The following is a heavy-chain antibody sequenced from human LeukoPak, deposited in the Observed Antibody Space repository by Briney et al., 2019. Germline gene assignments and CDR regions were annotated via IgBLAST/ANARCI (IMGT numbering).Heavy chain of an antibody. J-gene: IGHJ4*02. D-gene: IGHD3-3*01. CDR3: VRQGANGGYYLFDY. V-gene: IGHV4-39*01. CDR1: GGSISSSSYY. CDR2: IYYSGST. Sequence: SETLSLTCTVSGGSISSSSYYWGWIRQPPGKGLEWIGSIYYSGSTYYNPSLKSRVTMSVDPSKNQFSLKLSSVTAADTATYYCVRQGANGGYYLFDYWGPGHLVIVSS.